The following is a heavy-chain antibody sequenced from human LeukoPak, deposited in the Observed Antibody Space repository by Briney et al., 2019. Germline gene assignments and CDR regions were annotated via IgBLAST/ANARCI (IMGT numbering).Heavy chain of an antibody. J-gene: IGHJ3*02. CDR2: IYYSGST. V-gene: IGHV4-59*08. CDR3: ARGKRRWLQFPDAFDI. Sequence: SETLSLTCTVSGGSISSYYWSWIRQPPGKGLEWIGYIYYSGSTNYNPSLKSRVTISVDTSKNQFSLKLSSVTAADTAVYYCARGKRRWLQFPDAFDIWGQGTMVTVSS. D-gene: IGHD5-24*01. CDR1: GGSISSYY.